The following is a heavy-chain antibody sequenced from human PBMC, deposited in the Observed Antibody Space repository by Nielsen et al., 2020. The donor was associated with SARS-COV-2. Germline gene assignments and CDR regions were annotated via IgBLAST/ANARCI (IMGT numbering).Heavy chain of an antibody. CDR2: IVVGSGNT. D-gene: IGHD3-10*01. Sequence: VKVSCKASGFTFTSSAVQWVRQARGQRLEWIGWIVVGSGNTNYPQKFQERVTITRDMSTSTAYMELSSLRSEDTAVYYCAAVAGFGESPLNYWGQGTLVTVSS. CDR3: AAVAGFGESPLNY. V-gene: IGHV1-58*01. J-gene: IGHJ4*02. CDR1: GFTFTSSA.